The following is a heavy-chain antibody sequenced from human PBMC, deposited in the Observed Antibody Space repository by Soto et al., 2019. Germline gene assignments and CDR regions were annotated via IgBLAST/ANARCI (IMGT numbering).Heavy chain of an antibody. V-gene: IGHV4-59*08. CDR2: IYYSGST. Sequence: SETLSLTCTVSGGSISSYYWSWIRQPPGKGLEWIGYIYYSGSTNYNPSLKSRVTISVDTSKNQFSLKLSSVTAADTAVYYCARHYDYIWGFDYWGQGTLVPVSS. CDR1: GGSISSYY. J-gene: IGHJ4*02. D-gene: IGHD3-16*01. CDR3: ARHYDYIWGFDY.